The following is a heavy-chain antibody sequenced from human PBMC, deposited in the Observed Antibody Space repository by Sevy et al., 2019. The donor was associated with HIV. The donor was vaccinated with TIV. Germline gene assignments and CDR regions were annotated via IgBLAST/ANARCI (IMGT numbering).Heavy chain of an antibody. CDR1: GGSISSYF. Sequence: SETLSLTCSVSGGSISSYFRTWVRQSPGKGLEWIGIIYFTGNTDYSPSLKSRVTLSLDTSKSQFSLTLKSVTAADTAIYFCARDSTTRPRVLDYWGQGTLVTVSS. J-gene: IGHJ4*02. V-gene: IGHV4-59*01. CDR3: ARDSTTRPRVLDY. CDR2: IYFTGNT. D-gene: IGHD1-1*01.